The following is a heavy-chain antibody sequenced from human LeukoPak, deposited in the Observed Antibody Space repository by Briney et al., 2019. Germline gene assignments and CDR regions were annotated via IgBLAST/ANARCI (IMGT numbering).Heavy chain of an antibody. CDR1: GYTFTSYY. V-gene: IGHV1-46*01. Sequence: ASVKVSCKASGYTFTSYYIHWVRQAPGQGLEWMGIINPSGGSTSYAQKFQGRVTMTRDTSTSTVYMELSSLRSEDTAVYYCATRSITMVRGAMDYYYGMDVWGQGTTVTVSS. D-gene: IGHD3-10*01. J-gene: IGHJ6*02. CDR2: INPSGGST. CDR3: ATRSITMVRGAMDYYYGMDV.